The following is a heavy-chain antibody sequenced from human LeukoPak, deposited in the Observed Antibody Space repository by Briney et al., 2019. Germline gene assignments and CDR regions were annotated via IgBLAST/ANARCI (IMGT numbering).Heavy chain of an antibody. D-gene: IGHD6-6*01. CDR1: GGSISSGSYY. CDR2: IYTSGST. V-gene: IGHV4-61*02. Sequence: SETLSLTCTVSGGSISSGSYYWSWIRQPAGKGLEWIGRIYTSGSTNYNPSLKSRVTISVDTSKNQFSLKLSSVTAADTAVYYCARGIAARTWFDPWGQGTLVTVSS. J-gene: IGHJ5*02. CDR3: ARGIAARTWFDP.